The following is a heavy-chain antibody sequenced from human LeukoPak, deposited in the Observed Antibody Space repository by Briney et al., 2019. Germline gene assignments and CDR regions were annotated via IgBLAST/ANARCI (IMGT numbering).Heavy chain of an antibody. Sequence: SETLSLTCTVSGGSISSYYWSWIRQPAGKGLEWIGRIYTSGSTNYNPSLKSRVTISVDTSKNQFSLKLSSVTAADTAVYYCARDFRWAYDSGYVGVAEVFDAFDIWGQGTMVTVSS. D-gene: IGHD5-12*01. CDR3: ARDFRWAYDSGYVGVAEVFDAFDI. V-gene: IGHV4-4*07. J-gene: IGHJ3*02. CDR1: GGSISSYY. CDR2: IYTSGST.